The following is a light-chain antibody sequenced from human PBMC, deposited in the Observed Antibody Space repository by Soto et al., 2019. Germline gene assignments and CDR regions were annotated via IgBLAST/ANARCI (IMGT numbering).Light chain of an antibody. CDR1: SSDVGSYTL. CDR2: EGS. Sequence: QSALTQPASVSGSPGQSITISCTGTSSDVGSYTLVSWYQQHPGKAHKHMIYEGSTRPSGVSNRFSGSKSGNTASLTISGLQAEDEADYYCCSYAGSTTFVVFGGGTKLTV. CDR3: CSYAGSTTFVV. V-gene: IGLV2-23*03. J-gene: IGLJ2*01.